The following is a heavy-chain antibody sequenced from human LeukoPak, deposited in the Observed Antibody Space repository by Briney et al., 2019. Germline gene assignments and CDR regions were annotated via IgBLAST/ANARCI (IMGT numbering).Heavy chain of an antibody. V-gene: IGHV3-11*04. D-gene: IGHD2-21*02. CDR3: ARDVVTHGLERREYFQH. Sequence: GGSLRLSCAASRLKISDYSMSWIRQSPGKGLEWVSSINNGGGVIQYANSVKGRFTISRDNTKNSLYLQMNSLRAEDTAVYYCARDVVTHGLERREYFQHWGQGTLVTVSS. CDR2: INNGGGVI. J-gene: IGHJ1*01. CDR1: RLKISDYS.